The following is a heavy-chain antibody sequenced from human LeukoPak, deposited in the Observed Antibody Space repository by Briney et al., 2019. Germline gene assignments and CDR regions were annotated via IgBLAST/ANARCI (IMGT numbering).Heavy chain of an antibody. CDR3: ALTYDSSGRYFDY. V-gene: IGHV1-69*01. CDR1: GGTFSSYA. CDR2: IIPIFGTA. Sequence: EASVKVSCKASGGTFSSYAISWVGQAPGQGLEWMGGIIPIFGTANYAQKFQGRVTITADESTSTAYMELSSLRSEDTAVYYCALTYDSSGRYFDYWGQGTLVTVSS. D-gene: IGHD3-22*01. J-gene: IGHJ4*02.